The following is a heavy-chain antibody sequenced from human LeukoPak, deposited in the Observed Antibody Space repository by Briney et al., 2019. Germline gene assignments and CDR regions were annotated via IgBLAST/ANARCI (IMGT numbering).Heavy chain of an antibody. CDR1: EFSFSSYS. CDR3: ARDYVVIDAPDGFDI. Sequence: GGSLRLSCAASEFSFSSYSMNWVRQAPGKGLEWISYISSSSSTIYYADSVKGRFTISRDNAKRSLNLQMNSLRDEDTAVYYCARDYVVIDAPDGFDIWGQGTMVTVSS. V-gene: IGHV3-48*02. CDR2: ISSSSSTI. J-gene: IGHJ3*02. D-gene: IGHD2-15*01.